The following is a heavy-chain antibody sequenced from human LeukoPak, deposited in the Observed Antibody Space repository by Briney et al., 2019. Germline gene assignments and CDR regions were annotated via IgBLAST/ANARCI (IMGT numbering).Heavy chain of an antibody. CDR2: INPNSGGT. CDR1: GYTFTGYY. V-gene: IGHV1-2*02. Sequence: ASVKVSCKATGYTFTGYYMHWVRQAPGQGLEWMGWINPNSGGTNYAQKFQGRVTMTRDTSISTAYMELSRLRSDDTAVYYCARASLRDSSATPSDYWGQGTLVTVSS. CDR3: ARASLRDSSATPSDY. J-gene: IGHJ4*02. D-gene: IGHD3-22*01.